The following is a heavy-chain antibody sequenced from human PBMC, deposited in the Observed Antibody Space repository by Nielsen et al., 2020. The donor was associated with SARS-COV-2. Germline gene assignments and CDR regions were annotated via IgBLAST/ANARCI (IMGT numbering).Heavy chain of an antibody. J-gene: IGHJ6*02. CDR2: ISYDGSNK. CDR1: GFTFSSYG. D-gene: IGHD3-10*01. Sequence: GESLKISCAASGFTFSSYGMHWVRQAPGKGLEWVAVISYDGSNKYYADSVKGRFTISRDNSKNTLYLQMNSLRDEDTAVYYCAKDLRTVPLWFGEYRGYGMDVWGQGTTVTVSS. V-gene: IGHV3-30*18. CDR3: AKDLRTVPLWFGEYRGYGMDV.